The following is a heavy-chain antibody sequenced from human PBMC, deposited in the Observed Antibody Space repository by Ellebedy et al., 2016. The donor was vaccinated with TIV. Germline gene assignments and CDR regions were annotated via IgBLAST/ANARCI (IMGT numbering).Heavy chain of an antibody. J-gene: IGHJ5*02. CDR1: GYSFTSYW. D-gene: IGHD4-11*01. Sequence: GESLKISCKGSGYSFTSYWIGWVRQMPGKGLEWMAIIYLGDSYTRYSPSFQGQVTISADKSISTAYLQWSSLKASDTAMYYCARMPDYQFDPWGQGTLVTVSS. CDR3: ARMPDYQFDP. CDR2: IYLGDSYT. V-gene: IGHV5-51*01.